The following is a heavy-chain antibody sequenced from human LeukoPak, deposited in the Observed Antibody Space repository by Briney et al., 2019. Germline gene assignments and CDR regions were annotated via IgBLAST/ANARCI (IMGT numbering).Heavy chain of an antibody. CDR1: GGSISSGGYY. CDR3: ARDRGYSSGYGVDY. CDR2: IYYSGST. J-gene: IGHJ4*02. V-gene: IGHV4-31*03. Sequence: SETLSLTCTVSGGSISSGGYYWSWIRQHPGKGLEWIGYIYYSGSTYYNPSLKSRVTISVDTSKNQFSLKLSSVTAADTAVYYCARDRGYSSGYGVDYWGQGTLVTVSS. D-gene: IGHD6-19*01.